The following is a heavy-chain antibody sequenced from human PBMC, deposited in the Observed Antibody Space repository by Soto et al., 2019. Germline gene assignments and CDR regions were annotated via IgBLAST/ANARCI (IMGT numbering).Heavy chain of an antibody. Sequence: LRLSCAASGFTFSSYAMSWVRQAPGKGLEWVSAISGSGGSTYYADSVKGRFTISRDNSKNTLYLQMNSLRAEDTAVYYCAREEVSARKHYGMDVWGQGTTVTVSS. CDR2: ISGSGGST. D-gene: IGHD1-20*01. CDR3: AREEVSARKHYGMDV. J-gene: IGHJ6*02. V-gene: IGHV3-23*01. CDR1: GFTFSSYA.